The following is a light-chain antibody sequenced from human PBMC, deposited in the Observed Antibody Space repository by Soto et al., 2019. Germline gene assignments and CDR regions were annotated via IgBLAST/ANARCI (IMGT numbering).Light chain of an antibody. J-gene: IGKJ4*01. CDR1: QGISSY. V-gene: IGKV1-9*01. CDR3: QQLNSYPLT. Sequence: IQLTQSPSSLSASVGDRVTITCRASQGISSYLTWYQQKPGKAHKLLIYAASTLHSGVPSKFSGSGSGTDFTLTIRSLQPEDFATYYCQQLNSYPLTFGGGTKVDIK. CDR2: AAS.